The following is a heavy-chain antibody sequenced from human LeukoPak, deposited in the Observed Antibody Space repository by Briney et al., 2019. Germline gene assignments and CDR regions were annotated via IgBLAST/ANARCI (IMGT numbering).Heavy chain of an antibody. CDR2: ISSSSSYI. Sequence: GGSLRLSCAASGFTFSSYSMNWVRQAPGKGLEWVSSISSSSSYIYYADSVKGRFTISRDNAKNSLYLQMNSLRAEDTAIYYCAKASGMAARRSNYFDPWGQGTLVTVS. J-gene: IGHJ5*02. CDR3: AKASGMAARRSNYFDP. CDR1: GFTFSSYS. V-gene: IGHV3-21*04. D-gene: IGHD6-6*01.